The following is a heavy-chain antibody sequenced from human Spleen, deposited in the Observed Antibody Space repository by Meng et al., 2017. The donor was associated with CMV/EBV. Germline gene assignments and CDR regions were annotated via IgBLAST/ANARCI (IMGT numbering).Heavy chain of an antibody. D-gene: IGHD5-24*01. CDR3: AREGSGQRDGYNYDYFDY. CDR2: IIPIFGTA. Sequence: SVKVSCKASGGTFSSYAISWVRQAPGQGLEWMGGIIPIFGTANYAQKFQGRVTITTDESTSTAYMELSSLRSEDMAVYYCAREGSGQRDGYNYDYFDYWGQGTLVTVSS. V-gene: IGHV1-69*05. J-gene: IGHJ4*02. CDR1: GGTFSSYA.